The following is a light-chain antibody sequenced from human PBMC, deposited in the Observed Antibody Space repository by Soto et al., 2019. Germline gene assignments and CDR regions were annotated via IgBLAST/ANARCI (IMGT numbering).Light chain of an antibody. CDR3: AAWDDSLNGVV. V-gene: IGLV1-44*01. J-gene: IGLJ2*01. CDR1: SSNIGRNA. Sequence: QSVLTQSPSASGTPGQRVTISCSGSSSNIGRNAVNWYQQIPGTAPKLLIYSNNQRPSGVPDRFSGSKSGTSASLAISGLQSEDEADYCCAAWDDSLNGVVFGGGTQLTVL. CDR2: SNN.